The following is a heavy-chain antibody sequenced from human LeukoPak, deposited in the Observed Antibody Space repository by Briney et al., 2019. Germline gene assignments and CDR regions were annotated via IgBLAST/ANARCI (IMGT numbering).Heavy chain of an antibody. J-gene: IGHJ5*02. CDR1: GGSISSSSYY. V-gene: IGHV4-39*07. D-gene: IGHD1-26*01. CDR3: ARGVSLWEHVAGWFDP. Sequence: SSETLSLTCTVSGGSISSSSYYWGWIRQPPGKGLEWIGSIYYSGSTYYNPSLKSRFTISVDTSKNQFSLKLSSVTAADTAVYYCARGVSLWEHVAGWFDPWGQGTLVTVSS. CDR2: IYYSGST.